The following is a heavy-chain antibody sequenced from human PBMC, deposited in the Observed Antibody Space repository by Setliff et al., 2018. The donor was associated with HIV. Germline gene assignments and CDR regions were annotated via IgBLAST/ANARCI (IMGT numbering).Heavy chain of an antibody. CDR2: MNPNSGNT. CDR1: GYTFTSYD. V-gene: IGHV1-8*03. J-gene: IGHJ4*02. Sequence: ASVKVSCKASGYTFTSYDINWVRQATGQGLEWMGWMNPNSGNTGYAQKFQGRVTITADESTSTAYMELSSLRSEGTAVYYCARVAAADIYYDSSGYLDYWGQGTLVTVSS. CDR3: ARVAAADIYYDSSGYLDY. D-gene: IGHD3-22*01.